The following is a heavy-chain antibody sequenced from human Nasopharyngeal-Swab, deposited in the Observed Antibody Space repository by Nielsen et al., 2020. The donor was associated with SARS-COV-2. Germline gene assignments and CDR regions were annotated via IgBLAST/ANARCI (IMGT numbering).Heavy chain of an antibody. CDR2: IYHSGST. D-gene: IGHD2-2*01. Sequence: SETLSLTCAVSGGSISSSNWWRWVRQPPGKGLEWIGEIYHSGSTNYNPSLKSRVTISVDKSKNQFSLKLSSVTAADTAVYYCASRYCSSTSCRPNYYYYYMDVWGKGTTVTVSS. CDR3: ASRYCSSTSCRPNYYYYYMDV. CDR1: GGSISSSNW. J-gene: IGHJ6*03. V-gene: IGHV4-4*02.